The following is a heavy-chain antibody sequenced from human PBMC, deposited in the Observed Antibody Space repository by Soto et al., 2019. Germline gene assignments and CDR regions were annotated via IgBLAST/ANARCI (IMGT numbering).Heavy chain of an antibody. CDR3: AKANLAHCGGDCYSEFDY. CDR2: ISGSGGST. J-gene: IGHJ4*02. D-gene: IGHD2-21*02. V-gene: IGHV3-23*01. Sequence: EVQLLESRGGLVQPGGTLRLACAAAGFTFSSYAMSWVRQAPGKGLEWVSAISGSGGSTYYADSVKGRFTISRDNSKNTLYLQMNSLRAEDTAVYYCAKANLAHCGGDCYSEFDYCGQGTLVTVSS. CDR1: GFTFSSYA.